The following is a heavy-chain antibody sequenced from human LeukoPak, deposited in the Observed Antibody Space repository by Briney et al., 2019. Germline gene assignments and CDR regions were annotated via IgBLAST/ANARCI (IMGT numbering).Heavy chain of an antibody. Sequence: GGSLRLSCAASGFIFSDYSMTRLRQAPGKGLEWVSYISLSGSSTYYADSVKGRFTISRDNAKNSLYLQMNSLRVEDTAIYYCARDHPNKRTDYWGQGTLVSVSS. J-gene: IGHJ4*02. CDR1: GFIFSDYS. V-gene: IGHV3-11*04. CDR2: ISLSGSST. D-gene: IGHD2/OR15-2a*01. CDR3: ARDHPNKRTDY.